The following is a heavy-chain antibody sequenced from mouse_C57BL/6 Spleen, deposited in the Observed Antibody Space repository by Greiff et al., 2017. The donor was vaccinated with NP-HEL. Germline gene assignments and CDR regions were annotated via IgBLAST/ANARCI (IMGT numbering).Heavy chain of an antibody. CDR1: GFSLTSYG. Sequence: VMLVESGPGLVQPSQSLSITCTVSGFSLTSYGVHWVRQSPGKGLEWLGVIWRGGSTDYNAAFMSRLSITKDNSKNQVFFKMNSLQADDTAIYCCAKPTDTWYFDVWGTGTTVTVSS. J-gene: IGHJ1*03. CDR2: IWRGGST. V-gene: IGHV2-5*01. CDR3: AKPTDTWYFDV.